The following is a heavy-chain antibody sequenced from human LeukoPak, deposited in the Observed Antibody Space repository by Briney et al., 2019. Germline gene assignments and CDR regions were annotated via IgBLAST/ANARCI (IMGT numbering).Heavy chain of an antibody. J-gene: IGHJ4*02. CDR3: ARALGGWYDY. D-gene: IGHD6-19*01. CDR1: GGSISSYY. CDR2: IYYSGST. V-gene: IGHV4-59*12. Sequence: KPSETLSLTCTVSGGSISSYYWSWIRQPPGKGLEWIGYIYYSGSTNYNPSLKSRVTISVDTSKSQFSLKLSSVTAADTAVYYCARALGGWYDYWGQGTLVTVSS.